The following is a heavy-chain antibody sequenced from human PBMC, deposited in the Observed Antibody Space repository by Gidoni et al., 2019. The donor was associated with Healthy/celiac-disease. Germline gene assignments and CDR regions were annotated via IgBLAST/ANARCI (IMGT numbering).Heavy chain of an antibody. J-gene: IGHJ6*02. D-gene: IGHD6-13*01. CDR3: ARLGESAAVRRNREYYYFYYGMDV. CDR2: SIPILGIA. CDR1: RGTFRSCA. V-gene: IGHV1-69*04. Sequence: QVQLVQSGAEVKKPGCAVKVCCKAARGTFRSCATSWVRQAPGQGLEWMGRSIPILGIANYAQKFQGRVTITADKSTCTAYMELSSLLSEDTAVYYCARLGESAAVRRNREYYYFYYGMDVWGQGTTVTVSS.